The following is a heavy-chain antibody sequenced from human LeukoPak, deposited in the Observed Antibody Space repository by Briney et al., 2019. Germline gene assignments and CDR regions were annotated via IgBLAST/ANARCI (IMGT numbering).Heavy chain of an antibody. J-gene: IGHJ6*02. V-gene: IGHV1-69*04. Sequence: GASVTVSCKASGATSSSYAISWVRQAPGQGLEWMGRIIPIRGMTNYAQKFQGRVTITADKSTSTAYMELSNLRSEDTALYYCARLRWGAKVASSYYYYGMDVWGQGTTVTVSS. CDR2: IIPIRGMT. D-gene: IGHD3-16*01. CDR3: ARLRWGAKVASSYYYYGMDV. CDR1: GATSSSYA.